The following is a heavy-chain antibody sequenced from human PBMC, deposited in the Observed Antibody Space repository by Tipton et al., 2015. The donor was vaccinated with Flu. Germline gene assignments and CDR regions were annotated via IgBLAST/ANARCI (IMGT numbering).Heavy chain of an antibody. D-gene: IGHD3-16*01. CDR1: GYSFTNYY. J-gene: IGHJ4*02. CDR2: ILPSDGST. Sequence: QSGPEVKKPGASVKVSCKASGYSFTNYYIHWVRQALGQGLEWMGVILPSDGSTTYAQKFQGRVTVTRDTSTSTVYMELNSLKSEDTAMYYCARDMGGFDYWGQGALVTVSS. CDR3: ARDMGGFDY. V-gene: IGHV1-46*01.